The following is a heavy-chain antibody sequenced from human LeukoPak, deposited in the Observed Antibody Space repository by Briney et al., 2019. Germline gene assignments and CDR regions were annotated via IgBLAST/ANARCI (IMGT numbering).Heavy chain of an antibody. V-gene: IGHV1-3*01. CDR1: GYTFTSYA. D-gene: IGHD3-22*01. Sequence: ASVKVSCKASGYTFTSYAMHWVRQAPGQRLEWMGWINAGNGNTKYPQKFQGRVTITRDTSASTAYMELSSLRSEDTAVYYCARDNRDSSGSDYWGQGTLVTVSS. J-gene: IGHJ4*02. CDR2: INAGNGNT. CDR3: ARDNRDSSGSDY.